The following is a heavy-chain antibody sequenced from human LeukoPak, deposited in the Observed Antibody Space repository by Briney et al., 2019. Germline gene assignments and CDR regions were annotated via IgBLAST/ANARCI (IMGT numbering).Heavy chain of an antibody. J-gene: IGHJ6*03. V-gene: IGHV4-34*01. Sequence: SETLSLTCAVYGGSFKGFYWTWIRQSPGKGLEWIGEINHSGSSSYNPSLKSRIMISVDMSKNQFSLKVRSVTAADTAVYYCARSHCGGDCYSSRWQILYGYYYYYMDVWGTGTTVTVSS. D-gene: IGHD2-21*02. CDR3: ARSHCGGDCYSSRWQILYGYYYYYMDV. CDR1: GGSFKGFY. CDR2: INHSGSS.